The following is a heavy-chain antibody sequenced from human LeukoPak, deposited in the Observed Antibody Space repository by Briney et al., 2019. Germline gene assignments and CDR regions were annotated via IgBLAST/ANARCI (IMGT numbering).Heavy chain of an antibody. CDR2: INPSGGST. V-gene: IGHV1-46*01. CDR1: GYTFTSYY. J-gene: IGHJ6*03. CDR3: AREVVVTASRLVKNYYYYYYMDV. Sequence: GASVKVSCKASGYTFTSYYMHWVRQAPGQGLEWMGIINPSGGSTSYAQKFQGRVTMTRDISTSTVYMELNSLRSEDTAVYYCAREVVVTASRLVKNYYYYYYMDVWGKGTTVTVSS. D-gene: IGHD2-21*02.